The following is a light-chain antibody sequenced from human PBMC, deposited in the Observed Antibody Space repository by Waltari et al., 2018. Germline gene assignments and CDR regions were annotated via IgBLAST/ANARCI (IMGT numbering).Light chain of an antibody. CDR1: QPIVRY. J-gene: IGKJ5*01. CDR2: AAS. Sequence: DIQMTQSPSSLSASVGDRVTITCRASQPIVRYLDWYQQKPGKAPKLLLYAASTLQRGVPSRFSGSGSGTDFTLAINSVQPDDFATYFCQQTSSAPFTFGRGTRLDFK. V-gene: IGKV1-39*01. CDR3: QQTSSAPFT.